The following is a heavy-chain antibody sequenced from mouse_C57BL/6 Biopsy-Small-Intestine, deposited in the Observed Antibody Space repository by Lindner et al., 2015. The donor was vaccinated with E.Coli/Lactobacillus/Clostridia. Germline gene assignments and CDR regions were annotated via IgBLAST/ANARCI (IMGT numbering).Heavy chain of an antibody. CDR3: ARVGSDFWTAFAFDI. D-gene: IGHD2-4*01. CDR1: GYRFSAYS. V-gene: IGHV1S22*01. Sequence: SVKVSCKASGYRFSAYSMHWVRQAPGQGLEWMAMINPGSGTATFAELFLGRLTVTRDTSTSTVYLKLSSLRSEDTAVYYCARVGSDFWTAFAFDIWGQGTLVT. J-gene: IGHJ3*01. CDR2: INPGSGTA.